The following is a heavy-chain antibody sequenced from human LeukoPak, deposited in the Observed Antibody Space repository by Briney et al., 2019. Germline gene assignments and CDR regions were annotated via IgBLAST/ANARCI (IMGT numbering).Heavy chain of an antibody. CDR1: GFTFTSSA. J-gene: IGHJ4*02. V-gene: IGHV1-58*02. CDR2: IVVGSGNT. D-gene: IGHD2-21*02. CDR3: ARAYCGGDCYYYFDY. Sequence: GASVKVSCKASGFTFTSSAMQWVRQARGQRLEWIGWIVVGSGNTNYAQKFQERVTITRDMSTSTAYMELSSLRSEDTAVYYCARAYCGGDCYYYFDYWGQGTLVTVSS.